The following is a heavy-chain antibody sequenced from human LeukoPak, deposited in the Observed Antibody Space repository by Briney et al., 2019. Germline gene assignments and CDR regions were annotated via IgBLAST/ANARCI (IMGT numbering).Heavy chain of an antibody. CDR3: ARDLRYYDFWSSHDAFDI. Sequence: SETLSLTCTVSGGSISSGDYYWSWIRQPPGKGLEWIGYIYYSGSTNYNPSLKSRVTISVDTSKNQFSLKLSSVTAADTAVYYCARDLRYYDFWSSHDAFDIWGQGTMVTVSS. J-gene: IGHJ3*02. D-gene: IGHD3-3*01. CDR1: GGSISSGDYY. V-gene: IGHV4-61*08. CDR2: IYYSGST.